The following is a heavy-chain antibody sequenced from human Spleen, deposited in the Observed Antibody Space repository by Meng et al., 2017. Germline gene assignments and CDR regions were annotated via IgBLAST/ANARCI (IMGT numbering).Heavy chain of an antibody. CDR1: GFTFSTSA. CDR2: IWYDGSNK. J-gene: IGHJ4*02. CDR3: ARDRDFDWLLNY. D-gene: IGHD3-9*01. Sequence: GESLKISCEASGFTFSTSAMSWVRQAPGKGLEWVAVIWYDGSNKYYADSVKGRFTISRDNSKNTLYLQMNSLRAEDTAVYYCARDRDFDWLLNYWGQGTLVTVSS. V-gene: IGHV3-33*08.